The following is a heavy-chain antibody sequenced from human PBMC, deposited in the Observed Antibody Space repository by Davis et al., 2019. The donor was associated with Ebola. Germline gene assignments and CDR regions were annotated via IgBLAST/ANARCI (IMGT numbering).Heavy chain of an antibody. Sequence: HSQTLSLTCAISGDSVSSGGWNWIRQSPSRGLEWLGRTYYNSKWYNDYAVSVNGRITINPDTSKNQFSLQLNSVTPEDTAVYYCVRGWGQHGMGVWGQGTTVTVSS. D-gene: IGHD1-26*01. CDR1: GDSVSSGG. V-gene: IGHV6-1*01. J-gene: IGHJ6*02. CDR2: TYYNSKWYN. CDR3: VRGWGQHGMGV.